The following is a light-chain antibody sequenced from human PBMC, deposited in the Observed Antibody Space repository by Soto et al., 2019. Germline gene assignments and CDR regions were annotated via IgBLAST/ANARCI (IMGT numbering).Light chain of an antibody. CDR1: QSISSY. V-gene: IGKV1-39*01. CDR2: AAS. CDR3: QQSYSTPPLT. J-gene: IGKJ4*02. Sequence: DIQMTQSPSSLSASVGDRVTITCRASQSISSYLNWYQQKPVKAPKLLIYAASSLQSGVPSRFSGSGSGTDFTLTISSLQPEDFATYYCQQSYSTPPLTLGAGTKVDIK.